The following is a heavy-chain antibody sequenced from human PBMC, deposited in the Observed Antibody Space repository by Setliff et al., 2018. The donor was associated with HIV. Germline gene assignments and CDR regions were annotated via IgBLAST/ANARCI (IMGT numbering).Heavy chain of an antibody. CDR3: ARQPGRAAMGRENYYYYYMDV. CDR2: IFPGDSDT. V-gene: IGHV5-51*01. D-gene: IGHD2-2*01. CDR1: GYSFTNYW. Sequence: GESLKISCTGSGYSFTNYWIGWVRQMHGKGLEWMGIIFPGDSDTRYSPSFQGQVTISADTSISTAYLQWRSLKASDTAMYYCARQPGRAAMGRENYYYYYMDVWGKGTTVTVSS. J-gene: IGHJ6*03.